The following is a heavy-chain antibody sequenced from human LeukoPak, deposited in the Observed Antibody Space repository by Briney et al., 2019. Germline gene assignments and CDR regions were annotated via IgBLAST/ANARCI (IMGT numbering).Heavy chain of an antibody. Sequence: GGSLRLSCAASGFTFSGYTMNWVRQAPGKGLEWVSYIRSSSSTIYYADSVKGRFTISRDNAKNSLYLQMNSLRAEDTAVYYCARDVDVWGQGTTVTVSS. J-gene: IGHJ6*02. CDR1: GFTFSGYT. V-gene: IGHV3-48*04. CDR3: ARDVDV. CDR2: IRSSSSTI.